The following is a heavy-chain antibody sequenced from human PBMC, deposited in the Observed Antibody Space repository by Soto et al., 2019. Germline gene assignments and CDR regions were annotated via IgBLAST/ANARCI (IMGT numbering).Heavy chain of an antibody. V-gene: IGHV1-18*01. D-gene: IGHD5-12*01. CDR3: ARERRYGGCGGDFDV. CDR2: ISGYNGNT. J-gene: IGHJ3*01. Sequence: QVQLVQSGAEVKKPGASVKVSCKASGYMFSAYGISWVRQAPGQGLEWMGWISGYNGNTNNAQKFQGRVTMTTDTSTSTVYMELRSLRSDDTAVYYCARERRYGGCGGDFDVWGQGTKVTVSS. CDR1: GYMFSAYG.